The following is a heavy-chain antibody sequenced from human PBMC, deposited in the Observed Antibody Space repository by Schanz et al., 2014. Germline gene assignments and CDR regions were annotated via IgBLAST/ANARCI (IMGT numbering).Heavy chain of an antibody. J-gene: IGHJ4*02. D-gene: IGHD2-2*01. CDR3: ARGYCAGTSCPVFDY. CDR2: INTKTGNP. Sequence: QVHLVQSESELKNPGASVKVSCKTSGYSFSTYAMNWVRQAPGQGLEWMGWINTKTGNPTYAQGFTGRFVFSLDTSVSTTHLQITILKSADTAVYYCARGYCAGTSCPVFDYWGQGTLVTVSS. CDR1: GYSFSTYA. V-gene: IGHV7-4-1*02.